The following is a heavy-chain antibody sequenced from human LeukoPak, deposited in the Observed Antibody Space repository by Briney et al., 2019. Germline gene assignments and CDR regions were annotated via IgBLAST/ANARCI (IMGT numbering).Heavy chain of an antibody. CDR3: ARAEGGPATAIY. D-gene: IGHD2-21*02. J-gene: IGHJ4*02. CDR1: GFTFSDYY. Sequence: GGSLRLSCAASGFTFSDYYMSWIRQAPGRGLEWVSYISTGSSYTNYADSVKGRFTISRDNAKNSLYLQMDSLRAEDTALYYCARAEGGPATAIYWGQGTLVTVSS. V-gene: IGHV3-11*05. CDR2: ISTGSSYT.